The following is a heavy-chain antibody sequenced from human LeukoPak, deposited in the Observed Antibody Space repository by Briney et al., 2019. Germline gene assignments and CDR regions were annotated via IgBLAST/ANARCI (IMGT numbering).Heavy chain of an antibody. CDR3: ARVVAGIWSPGNAFDI. J-gene: IGHJ3*02. D-gene: IGHD6-19*01. CDR1: GGSFSGYY. V-gene: IGHV4-34*01. Sequence: SETLSLTCAVYGGSFSGYYWSWIRQPPGKGLEWLGEINHSGSTNYNPSLKSRVTISVDTSKNQFSLKLSSVTAADTAVYYCARVVAGIWSPGNAFDIWGQGTMVTVSS. CDR2: INHSGST.